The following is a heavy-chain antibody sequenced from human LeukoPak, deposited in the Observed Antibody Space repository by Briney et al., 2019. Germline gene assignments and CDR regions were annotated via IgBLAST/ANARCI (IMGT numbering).Heavy chain of an antibody. Sequence: PGRSLRLSCAASGFTFDDYAMHWVRQAPGQGLEWVSGICWNSGSIGYADSVKGRFTISRDNAKNSLYLQMNRLRAEDTALYYCARDEAGGSLFDYWGQGTLGTVSS. CDR1: GFTFDDYA. D-gene: IGHD1-26*01. CDR2: ICWNSGSI. V-gene: IGHV3-9*01. J-gene: IGHJ4*02. CDR3: ARDEAGGSLFDY.